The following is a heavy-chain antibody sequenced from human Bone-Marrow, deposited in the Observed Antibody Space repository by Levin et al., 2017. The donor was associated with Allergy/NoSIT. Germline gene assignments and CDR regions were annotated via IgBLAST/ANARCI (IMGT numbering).Heavy chain of an antibody. CDR2: VYYSGAT. J-gene: IGHJ6*02. CDR3: ARGEGGTQLWGSYRWGLDV. Sequence: SETLSLSCTVSGGSITSSNYYWVWIRQSPGKGLEWIGSVYYSGATYYNPSLNSRATISIDTSKSQFSLKLASGTAADTAVFYCARGEGGTQLWGSYRWGLDVWGQGTTVIVSS. CDR1: GGSITSSNYY. V-gene: IGHV4-39*07. D-gene: IGHD3-16*02.